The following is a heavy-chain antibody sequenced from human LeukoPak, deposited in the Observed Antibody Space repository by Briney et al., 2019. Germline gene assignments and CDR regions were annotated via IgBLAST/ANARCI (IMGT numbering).Heavy chain of an antibody. CDR1: GYTFTSYG. CDR2: ISAYNGNT. Sequence: ASVKVSCKASGYTFTSYGISWVRQAPGQGLEWMGWISAYNGNTNYAQKLQGRVTMTTDTSTSTAYMELRSLRSDDTAVYYCARSLGYYDSSGYSLNYYYYYYMDVWGKGTTVTVSS. D-gene: IGHD3-22*01. J-gene: IGHJ6*03. V-gene: IGHV1-18*01. CDR3: ARSLGYYDSSGYSLNYYYYYYMDV.